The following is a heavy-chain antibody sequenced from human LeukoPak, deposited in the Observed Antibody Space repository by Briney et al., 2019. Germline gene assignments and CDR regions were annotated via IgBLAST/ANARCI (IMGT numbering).Heavy chain of an antibody. Sequence: ASVTVSCKVSGYTLTELSMHWVRQAPGKGLEWMGGFDPEDGETIYAQKFQGRVTMTEDTSTDTAYMELSSLRSEDTAVYYCATDAGYHGDFDYWGQGTLVTVSS. CDR3: ATDAGYHGDFDY. J-gene: IGHJ4*02. D-gene: IGHD4-17*01. CDR1: GYTLTELS. V-gene: IGHV1-24*01. CDR2: FDPEDGET.